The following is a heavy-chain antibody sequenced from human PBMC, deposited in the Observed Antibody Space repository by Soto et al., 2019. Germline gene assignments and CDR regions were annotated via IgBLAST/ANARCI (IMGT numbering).Heavy chain of an antibody. D-gene: IGHD2-15*01. V-gene: IGHV1-8*01. Sequence: QVQLVQSGAEVKKPGASVKVSCKASGYTFTSYDINWVRQATGQGLEWMGWMNPNSGNTGYAQKFQGRVTMTRNTSISTAYMELSSLRSEDTAVYYCARGGYCSGGSCYINYYYYYMDVWGKGTTVTVSS. J-gene: IGHJ6*03. CDR3: ARGGYCSGGSCYINYYYYYMDV. CDR2: MNPNSGNT. CDR1: GYTFTSYD.